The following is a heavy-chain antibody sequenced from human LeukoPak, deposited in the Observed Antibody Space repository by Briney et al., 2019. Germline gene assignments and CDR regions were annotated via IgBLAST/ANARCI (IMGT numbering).Heavy chain of an antibody. Sequence: SETMSLACPVYGGSISNFYWSWLRQPPEKGMEWIGYIYYSGSTNYHPSLTSRVTMSVDTSKNQFSLKLNSVTAADTAVYYCARGAEQLVPPYYYYYGMDVWGQGTTVTVSS. CDR1: GGSISNFY. CDR3: ARGAEQLVPPYYYYYGMDV. V-gene: IGHV4-59*08. J-gene: IGHJ6*02. D-gene: IGHD6-6*01. CDR2: IYYSGST.